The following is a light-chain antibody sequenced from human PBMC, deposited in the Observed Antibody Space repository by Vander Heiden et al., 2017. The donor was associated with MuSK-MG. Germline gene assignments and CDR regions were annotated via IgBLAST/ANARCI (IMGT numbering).Light chain of an antibody. CDR3: SSHTIFRDRGL. Sequence: QSALTQPAPVSGSPGQSITISCTGTSSDIGGDDYVSWYQQHPGKTPKLMIYEVSYRPSGVANRFSGSKSGNTASLTISGVQAEDEADYYCSSHTIFRDRGLFGGGTKLTVL. CDR1: SSDIGGDDY. CDR2: EVS. V-gene: IGLV2-14*01. J-gene: IGLJ2*01.